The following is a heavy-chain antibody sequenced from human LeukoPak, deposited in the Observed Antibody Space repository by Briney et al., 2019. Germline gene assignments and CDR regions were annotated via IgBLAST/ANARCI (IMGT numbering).Heavy chain of an antibody. Sequence: PGGSLRLSCTGSGFTSGIYAMNWVRQAPGKGLEWVSVITGNSGLIDYADSVKGRFTISRDNDRNTLYLQMTTLRAEDTAIYFCAKDRTPDGFYSIDYWGQGVLVTVSS. J-gene: IGHJ4*02. CDR2: ITGNSGLI. CDR3: AKDRTPDGFYSIDY. CDR1: GFTSGIYA. D-gene: IGHD2-15*01. V-gene: IGHV3-23*01.